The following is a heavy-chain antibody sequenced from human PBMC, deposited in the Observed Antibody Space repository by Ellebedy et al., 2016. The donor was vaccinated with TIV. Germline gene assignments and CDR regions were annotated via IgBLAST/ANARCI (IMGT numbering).Heavy chain of an antibody. V-gene: IGHV5-51*01. CDR3: ARGDSSSWIYDY. Sequence: GGSLRLSXKGSGYSFTSYWIGWVRQMPGKGLEWMGIIYPGDSDTRYSPSFQGQVTISADKSISTAYLQWSSLKASDTAMYYCARGDSSSWIYDYWGQGTLVTVSS. CDR2: IYPGDSDT. D-gene: IGHD6-13*01. CDR1: GYSFTSYW. J-gene: IGHJ4*02.